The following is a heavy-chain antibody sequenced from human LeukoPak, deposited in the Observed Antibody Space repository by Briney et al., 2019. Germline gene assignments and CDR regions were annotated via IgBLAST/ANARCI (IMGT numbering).Heavy chain of an antibody. D-gene: IGHD3-3*01. CDR1: GYTFTDYY. J-gene: IGHJ4*02. Sequence: ASVKVSCKASGYTFTDYYMHWVRQAPGQGLEWMGRIKPNSGGTNYGQKFQGRVTMTRDTSISTAYMELSRLRSDDTAVYYCASSGGVVTAKDYWGQGTLVTVSS. CDR2: IKPNSGGT. V-gene: IGHV1-2*06. CDR3: ASSGGVVTAKDY.